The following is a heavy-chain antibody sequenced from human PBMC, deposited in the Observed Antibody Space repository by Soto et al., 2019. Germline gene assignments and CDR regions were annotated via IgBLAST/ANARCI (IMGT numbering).Heavy chain of an antibody. CDR3: ARDRRWLAVPYYYYGMDV. D-gene: IGHD6-19*01. CDR2: IIPIFGTA. J-gene: IGHJ6*02. Sequence: ASVKVSCKASGGTFSSYAISWVRQAPGQGLEWMGGIIPIFGTANYAQKFQGRVTITADESTSTAYMELSSLRSEDTAVYYCARDRRWLAVPYYYYGMDVWGQGTTVTVS. CDR1: GGTFSSYA. V-gene: IGHV1-69*13.